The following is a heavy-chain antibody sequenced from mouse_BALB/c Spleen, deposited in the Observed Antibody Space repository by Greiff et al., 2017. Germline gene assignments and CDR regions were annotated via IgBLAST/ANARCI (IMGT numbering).Heavy chain of an antibody. CDR1: GFTFSSYS. CDR3: ARLGRYDYFDY. J-gene: IGHJ2*01. Sequence: EVKLMESGGGLVKPGGSLKLSCAASGFTFSSYSMSWVRQSPEKRLEWVAEISSGGSYTYYPDTVTGRFTISRDNAKNTLYLEMSSLRSEDTAMYYCARLGRYDYFDYWGQGTTLTVSS. CDR2: ISSGGSYT. V-gene: IGHV5-9-4*01. D-gene: IGHD2-14*01.